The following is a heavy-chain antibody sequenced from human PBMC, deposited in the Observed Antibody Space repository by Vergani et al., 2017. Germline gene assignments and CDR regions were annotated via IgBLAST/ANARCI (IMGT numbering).Heavy chain of an antibody. D-gene: IGHD3-22*01. CDR3: AKWSMAYDSSGYYPLYYYYDYIDV. V-gene: IGHV3-23*01. CDR2: ISGSGGST. CDR1: GFTFSSYA. J-gene: IGHJ6*03. Sequence: EVQLLESGGGLVQPGGSLRLSCAASGFTFSSYAMSWVRQAPGKGLEWVSAISGSGGSTYYADSVKGRFTISRDNSKNTLYLQMNSLRAEDTAVYYCAKWSMAYDSSGYYPLYYYYDYIDVWGKGTTVTVSS.